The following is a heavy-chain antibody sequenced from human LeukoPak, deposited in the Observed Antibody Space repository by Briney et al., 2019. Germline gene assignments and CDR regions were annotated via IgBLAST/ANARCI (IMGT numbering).Heavy chain of an antibody. V-gene: IGHV1-2*02. CDR2: INPNSGDT. CDR3: ARDVKAPNGFLEWLNRWYFDY. D-gene: IGHD3-3*01. J-gene: IGHJ4*02. Sequence: ASVKVSCKASGYTFTGYYMHWVRQAPGQGLEWMGWINPNSGDTNYAQKFQGRVTMTRDTSISTAYMELSRLRSDDTAVYYCARDVKAPNGFLEWLNRWYFDYWGQGTLVTVSS. CDR1: GYTFTGYY.